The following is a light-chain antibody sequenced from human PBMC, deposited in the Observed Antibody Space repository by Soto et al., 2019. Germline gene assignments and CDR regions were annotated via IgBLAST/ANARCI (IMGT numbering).Light chain of an antibody. CDR2: DVS. CDR1: SSNVGGYNF. V-gene: IGLV2-11*01. Sequence: QSVLTQPRSVAGSPGQSVTISCTGTSSNVGGYNFVSWYQQEPGKAPKLMVYDVSKRPSGVPDRFSGSKPGNTASLTISGLQAEDEGDYYCCSYAGSFTLLFGGGTK. J-gene: IGLJ2*01. CDR3: CSYAGSFTLL.